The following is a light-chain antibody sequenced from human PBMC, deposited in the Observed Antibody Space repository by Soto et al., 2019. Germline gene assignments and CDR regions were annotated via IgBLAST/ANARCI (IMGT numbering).Light chain of an antibody. CDR1: SSDVGRYNT. Sequence: QSLLTQPASVSGSPGQTITISCTGSSSDVGRYNTVSWYQHHPGKAPKLIIYEVTHRPSGVSDRFSASKSGNTASLTISGLQADDEADYYCNSLSVSQIYVVGSGTKVTVL. J-gene: IGLJ1*01. V-gene: IGLV2-14*01. CDR2: EVT. CDR3: NSLSVSQIYV.